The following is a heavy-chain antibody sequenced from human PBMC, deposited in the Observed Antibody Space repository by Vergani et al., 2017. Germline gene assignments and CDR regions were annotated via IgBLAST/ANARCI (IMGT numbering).Heavy chain of an antibody. CDR1: GFTFSNAW. CDR2: IKSKTDGGTI. CDR3: TTGSAYCSSTSCYTLPLDY. J-gene: IGHJ4*02. D-gene: IGHD2-2*02. V-gene: IGHV3-15*01. Sequence: EVQLVESGGGLVKPGGSLRLSCAASGFTFSNAWMSWVRQAPGKGLEWVGRIKSKTDGGTIDYAAPVKGRFTISRDDSKNTLYLQMNSLKPEDTAVYYCTTGSAYCSSTSCYTLPLDYWGQGTLVTVSS.